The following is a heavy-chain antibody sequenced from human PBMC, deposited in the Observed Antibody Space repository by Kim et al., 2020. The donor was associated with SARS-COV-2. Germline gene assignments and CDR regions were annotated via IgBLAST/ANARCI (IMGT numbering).Heavy chain of an antibody. V-gene: IGHV1-24*01. CDR1: GYTLTELS. CDR3: ATAPANYDDSSGYSYYYYYGMDV. J-gene: IGHJ6*02. Sequence: ASVKVSCKVSGYTLTELSMHWVRQAPGKGLEWMGGFDPEDGETIYAQKFQGRVTMTEDTSTDTAYMELSSLRSEDTAVYYCATAPANYDDSSGYSYYYYYGMDVWGQGTTVTVSS. D-gene: IGHD3-22*01. CDR2: FDPEDGET.